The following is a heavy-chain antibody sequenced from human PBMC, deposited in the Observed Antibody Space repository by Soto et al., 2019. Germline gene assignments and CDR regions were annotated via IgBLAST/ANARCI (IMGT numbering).Heavy chain of an antibody. D-gene: IGHD1-26*01. V-gene: IGHV4-59*01. CDR3: ARGSWYLDY. Sequence: LSLTCTVSGGSISSYYWSWIRQPPGKGLERIGYIYYSGSTNYNPSLKSRVTISVDTSKNQFSLKLSSVTAAGTAVYYCARGSWYLDYWGQGTLVTVSS. J-gene: IGHJ4*02. CDR1: GGSISSYY. CDR2: IYYSGST.